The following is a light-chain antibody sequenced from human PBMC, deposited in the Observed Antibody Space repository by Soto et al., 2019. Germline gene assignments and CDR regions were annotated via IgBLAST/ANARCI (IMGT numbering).Light chain of an antibody. CDR3: QSYDSSLSGHVV. CDR2: YND. Sequence: QSVLTQPPSVSAAPGQKVTISCSGSSSNVGNNYVSWYQQLPGTAPKLLIYYNDNRPSGVPDRFSGSKSGTSASLAITGLQADDEADYYCQSYDSSLSGHVVFGGGTKVTVL. V-gene: IGLV1-40*01. CDR1: SSNVGNNY. J-gene: IGLJ2*01.